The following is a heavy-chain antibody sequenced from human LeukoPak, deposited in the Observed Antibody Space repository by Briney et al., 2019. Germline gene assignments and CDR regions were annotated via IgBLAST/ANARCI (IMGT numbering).Heavy chain of an antibody. Sequence: GGSLRLSCAASGFTFSSYSMNWVRQAPGKGLEWVSYISSSSSTIYYAGSVKGRFTISRDNAKNSLFLQMNSLRAEDTAVYYCARSRGRSGSYPFDYWGQGTLVTVSS. J-gene: IGHJ4*02. V-gene: IGHV3-48*01. D-gene: IGHD1-26*01. CDR1: GFTFSSYS. CDR3: ARSRGRSGSYPFDY. CDR2: ISSSSSTI.